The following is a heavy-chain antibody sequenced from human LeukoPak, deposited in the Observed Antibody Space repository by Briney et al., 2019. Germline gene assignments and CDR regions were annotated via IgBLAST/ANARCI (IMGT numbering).Heavy chain of an antibody. Sequence: GGSLRLSCAASGFTFSSYDMHWVRQATGKGLEWVSAIGTAGDTYYPGSVKGRFTISRENAKNSLYLQMNSLRAGDTAVYYCARVAGGRGAFDIWGQGTMVTVSS. CDR3: ARVAGGRGAFDI. V-gene: IGHV3-13*01. D-gene: IGHD2-8*02. CDR1: GFTFSSYD. J-gene: IGHJ3*02. CDR2: IGTAGDT.